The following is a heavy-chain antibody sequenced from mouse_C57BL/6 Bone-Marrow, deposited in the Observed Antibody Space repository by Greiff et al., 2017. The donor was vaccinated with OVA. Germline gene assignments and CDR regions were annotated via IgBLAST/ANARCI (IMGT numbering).Heavy chain of an antibody. D-gene: IGHD1-1*01. V-gene: IGHV5-9-1*02. CDR2: ISSGGDYI. J-gene: IGHJ3*01. CDR3: TRERSYYGSSPFAY. Sequence: EVKLVESGEGLVKPGGSLKLSCAASGFTFSSYAMSWVRQTPEKRLEWVAYISSGGDYIYYADTVKGRFTISRDNARNTLYLQMSSLKSEDTAMYYCTRERSYYGSSPFAYWGQGTLVTVSA. CDR1: GFTFSSYA.